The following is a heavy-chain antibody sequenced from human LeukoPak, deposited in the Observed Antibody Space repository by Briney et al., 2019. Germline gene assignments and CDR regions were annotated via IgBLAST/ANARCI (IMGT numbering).Heavy chain of an antibody. CDR1: GGSISSSSYY. J-gene: IGHJ5*02. Sequence: SETLSLTCTVSGGSISSSSYYWGWIRQPPGKGLEWIGSIYYSGSTYYNPSLKSRVTISVDTSKNQFSLKLSSVTAADTAVYYCARVTGIAADWFDPWGQGTLVTVSS. CDR2: IYYSGST. D-gene: IGHD6-13*01. CDR3: ARVTGIAADWFDP. V-gene: IGHV4-39*07.